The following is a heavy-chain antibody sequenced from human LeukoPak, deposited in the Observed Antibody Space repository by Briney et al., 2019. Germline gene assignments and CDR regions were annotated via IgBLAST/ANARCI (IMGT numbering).Heavy chain of an antibody. D-gene: IGHD3-10*01. J-gene: IGHJ4*02. CDR2: ISSGGDII. Sequence: KPGGSLRPSCAASGFTFTDHYMSWVRQAPGKGLEWVSYISSGGDIIYYADSVKGRFTISRDNAKNSLFLQMNSLRAEDTAVYYCTREDYYYASGHWAQGTLVTVSS. V-gene: IGHV3-11*04. CDR3: TREDYYYASGH. CDR1: GFTFTDHY.